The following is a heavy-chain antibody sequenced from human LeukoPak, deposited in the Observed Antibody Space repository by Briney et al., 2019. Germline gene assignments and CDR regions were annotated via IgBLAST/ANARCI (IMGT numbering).Heavy chain of an antibody. CDR1: GGSISSYY. J-gene: IGHJ4*02. V-gene: IGHV4-59*01. Sequence: SETLSLTCTVSGGSISSYYWSWIRQPPGKGLEWIGYIYYSGSTNYNPSLKSRVTISVDTPKNQFSLKLSSVTAADTAVYYCARGEAGYSGSYCIDYWGQGTLVTVSS. CDR3: ARGEAGYSGSYCIDY. CDR2: IYYSGST. D-gene: IGHD1-26*01.